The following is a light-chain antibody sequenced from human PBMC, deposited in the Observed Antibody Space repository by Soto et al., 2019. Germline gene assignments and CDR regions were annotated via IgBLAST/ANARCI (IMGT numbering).Light chain of an antibody. J-gene: IGKJ1*01. CDR3: QQFDSSVT. V-gene: IGKV3-20*01. CDR2: GAS. Sequence: EVVLTQSPVSLSLSPGERATFSCRASQSVGSNFFVWYQQKPGQAPRLLIYGASTRATGIPDRFSGSGSGTDFTLTISRLEPEDFAVYYCQQFDSSVTFGQGTKVEI. CDR1: QSVGSNF.